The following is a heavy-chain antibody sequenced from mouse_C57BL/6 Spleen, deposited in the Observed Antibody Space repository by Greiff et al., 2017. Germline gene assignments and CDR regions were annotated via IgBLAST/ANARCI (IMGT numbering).Heavy chain of an antibody. CDR1: GYTFTSYW. CDR2: IVPNSGGT. CDR3: AIFPDY. V-gene: IGHV1-72*01. J-gene: IGHJ2*01. Sequence: QVQLQQPGAELVKPGASVKLSCKASGYTFTSYWMHWVKQRPGRGLEWIGRIVPNSGGTKYNEKFKSKATLTVDKPSSPAYMQLSSMTSEDSAVYYCAIFPDYWGQGTPLTVSS.